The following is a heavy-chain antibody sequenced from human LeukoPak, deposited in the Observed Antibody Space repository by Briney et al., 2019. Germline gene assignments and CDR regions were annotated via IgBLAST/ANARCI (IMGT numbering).Heavy chain of an antibody. D-gene: IGHD3-22*01. Sequence: ASVKVSCKASGYMFSSYGISWVRQAPGQGLEWMGWISAYNGNTNYAQKLQGRVTMTTDTSTSTAYMDLRSLRSDDTAVYYCARGTYYHDTSGYYYVWFDPWGQGTLVTVSS. CDR2: ISAYNGNT. CDR1: GYMFSSYG. CDR3: ARGTYYHDTSGYYYVWFDP. V-gene: IGHV1-18*01. J-gene: IGHJ5*02.